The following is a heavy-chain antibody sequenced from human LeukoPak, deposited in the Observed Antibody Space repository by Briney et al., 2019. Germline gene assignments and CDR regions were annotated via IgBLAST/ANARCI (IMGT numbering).Heavy chain of an antibody. CDR1: GFTFSSYG. V-gene: IGHV3-33*01. J-gene: IGHJ4*02. D-gene: IGHD4-17*01. Sequence: GGSLRLSCAASGFTFSSYGMHWVRQAPGKGLEWVAVIWYDGSNKYYADSVKGRFTISRGNSKNTLYLQMNSLRAEDTAVYYCARDSDYGDLGGYWGQGTLVTVSS. CDR3: ARDSDYGDLGGY. CDR2: IWYDGSNK.